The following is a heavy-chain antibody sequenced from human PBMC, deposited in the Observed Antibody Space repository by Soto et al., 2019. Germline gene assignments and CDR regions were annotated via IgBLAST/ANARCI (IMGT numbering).Heavy chain of an antibody. CDR3: ASRYGGIFAS. J-gene: IGHJ4*02. V-gene: IGHV4-59*01. Sequence: QVQLQESGPGLVKPSETLSLTCTVSGGSISSYYWSWIRQPPGKGLEWIGYIYYSGSTNYNPSLKGRVASAGGTAACPFSLKLSSVTAADTAVYDGASRYGGIFASWGQGTLVTVSS. D-gene: IGHD3-16*02. CDR2: IYYSGST. CDR1: GGSISSYY.